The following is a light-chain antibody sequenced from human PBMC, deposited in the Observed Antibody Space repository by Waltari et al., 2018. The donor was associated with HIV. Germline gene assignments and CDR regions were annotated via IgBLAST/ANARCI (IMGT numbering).Light chain of an antibody. J-gene: IGLJ2*01. CDR3: TTYTATDSLL. Sequence: SALTQPASVSGSPGQSVTISCPGTSSGFDLHNFLPSYQQPPARAPQLIIFGVNYRPPGTSSRFSAATSGDTASLTISGLQSADEADYYCTTYTATDSLLIGSGTKLTVL. CDR1: SSGFDLHNF. CDR2: GVN. V-gene: IGLV2-14*01.